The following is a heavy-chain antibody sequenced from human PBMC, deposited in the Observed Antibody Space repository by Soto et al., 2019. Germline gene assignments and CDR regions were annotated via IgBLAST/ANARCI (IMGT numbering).Heavy chain of an antibody. Sequence: PGGSLSLSCAASGSTVSSNYMSWVRQAPGKGLEWVSVIYSGGSTYYADSVKGRFTISRDNSKNTLYLQMNSLRAEDTAVYYCANQRGGYDRDFDYWGQGTLVTVSS. CDR3: ANQRGGYDRDFDY. CDR1: GSTVSSNY. D-gene: IGHD5-12*01. J-gene: IGHJ4*02. V-gene: IGHV3-66*01. CDR2: IYSGGST.